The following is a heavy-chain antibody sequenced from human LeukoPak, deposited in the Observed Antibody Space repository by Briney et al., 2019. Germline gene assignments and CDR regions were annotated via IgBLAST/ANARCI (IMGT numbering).Heavy chain of an antibody. CDR3: ARDSTYYYDSGSSGPHYFDY. Sequence: GRSLRLSCAASGFTFTNYAMHWVRQAPGKGLEWVALISYDGIIKYYADSVKGRFTISRDNSKNTLHLQMDSLRTEDTSVYYCARDSTYYYDSGSSGPHYFDYWGRGTLVTVSS. CDR2: ISYDGIIK. D-gene: IGHD3-10*01. J-gene: IGHJ4*02. CDR1: GFTFTNYA. V-gene: IGHV3-30*01.